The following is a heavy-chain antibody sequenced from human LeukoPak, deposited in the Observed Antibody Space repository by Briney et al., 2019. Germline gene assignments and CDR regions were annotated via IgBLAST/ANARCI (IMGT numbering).Heavy chain of an antibody. V-gene: IGHV4-59*08. J-gene: IGHJ3*02. D-gene: IGHD6-13*01. CDR3: ARTYSSSWYSAFDI. Sequence: PSETLSLTCTVSGGSISSYYWSWIRQPPGKGLEWIAYIYDSGSTNYNPSLKSRVAISVGTSKNQFSLKLRSVTAADTAVYYCARTYSSSWYSAFDIWGQGTMVTVSS. CDR1: GGSISSYY. CDR2: IYDSGST.